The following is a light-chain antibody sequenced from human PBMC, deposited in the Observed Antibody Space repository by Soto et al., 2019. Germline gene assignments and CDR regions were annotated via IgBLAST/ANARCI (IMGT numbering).Light chain of an antibody. J-gene: IGKJ1*01. CDR3: QQYGSSPRT. CDR1: QSVSSNF. V-gene: IGKV3-20*01. CDR2: GAS. Sequence: IGWTQTHGTLSLSPGERATLSCRASQSVSSNFLAWYQQKPGQAPRLLIYGASKRATGIPDRFSGSGSGTDFTLTISRLEPEDFAVYYCQQYGSSPRTFGQGTKVDI.